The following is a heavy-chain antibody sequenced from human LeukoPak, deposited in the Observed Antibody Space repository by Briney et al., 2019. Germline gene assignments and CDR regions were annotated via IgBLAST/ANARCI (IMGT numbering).Heavy chain of an antibody. J-gene: IGHJ4*02. D-gene: IGHD3-22*01. V-gene: IGHV4-39*01. CDR3: ASHPANYDSSGYHFDY. CDR1: GGSISSSSYY. CDR2: IYCSGST. Sequence: SETLSLTCTVSGGSISSSSYYWGWVRQPPGKGLEWIGSIYCSGSTYYNPSLKSRVIISVDTSKNQFSLKLSSVTAADTAVYYCASHPANYDSSGYHFDYWGQGTLVTVSS.